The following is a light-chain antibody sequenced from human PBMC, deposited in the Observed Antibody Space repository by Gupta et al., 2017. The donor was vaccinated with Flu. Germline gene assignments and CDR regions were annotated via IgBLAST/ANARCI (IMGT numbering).Light chain of an antibody. CDR1: ESGSSY. CDR2: EAT. CDR3: QQSYTFPPSFT. Sequence: RITITCRASESGSSYLNWYQQKPGKAPKVLIYEATTLQSGVPSRFSGGGSGTDFTLTITSLQAEDFATYYCQQSYTFPPSFTFGGGTKVEIK. V-gene: IGKV1-39*01. J-gene: IGKJ4*01.